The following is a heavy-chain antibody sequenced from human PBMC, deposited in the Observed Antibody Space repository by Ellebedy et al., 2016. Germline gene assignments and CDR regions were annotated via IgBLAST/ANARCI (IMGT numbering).Heavy chain of an antibody. CDR2: VSSSSSYI. Sequence: GGSLRLXXAASGFTFSSHSMNWVRQAPGKGLEWVSSVSSSSSYIYYADSVKGRFTISRDNAKNALYLQMNSLRDDDTAVYYCARREVVGTPSGLDYWGQGTLVTVSS. CDR3: ARREVVGTPSGLDY. D-gene: IGHD6-19*01. CDR1: GFTFSSHS. J-gene: IGHJ4*02. V-gene: IGHV3-21*01.